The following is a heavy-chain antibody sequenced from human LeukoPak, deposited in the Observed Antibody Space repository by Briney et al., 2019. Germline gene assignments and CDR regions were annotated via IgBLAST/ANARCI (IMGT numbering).Heavy chain of an antibody. J-gene: IGHJ5*02. Sequence: ASVKVSCKASGYTFTSYYMHWVRQAPGQGLEWMGIINPSGGSTSYAQKFQGRVTMTRDMSTSTVYMELSSLRSEDTAVYYCARGAGIAARPLDKNNWFDPWGQGTLVTVSS. V-gene: IGHV1-46*01. CDR1: GYTFTSYY. D-gene: IGHD6-6*01. CDR2: INPSGGST. CDR3: ARGAGIAARPLDKNNWFDP.